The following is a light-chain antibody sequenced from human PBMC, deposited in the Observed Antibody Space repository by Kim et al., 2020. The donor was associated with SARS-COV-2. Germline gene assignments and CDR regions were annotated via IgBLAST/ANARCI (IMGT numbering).Light chain of an antibody. J-gene: IGKJ1*01. CDR1: QGISIY. Sequence: ASTGARVTITCRASQGISIYLAWYQQKPGKAPKLLIYAASTLQSGVPSRFSGSGSGTDFTLTISGLQSEDFATYYCQQYYSYPWTFGQGTKVDIK. CDR2: AAS. V-gene: IGKV1-8*01. CDR3: QQYYSYPWT.